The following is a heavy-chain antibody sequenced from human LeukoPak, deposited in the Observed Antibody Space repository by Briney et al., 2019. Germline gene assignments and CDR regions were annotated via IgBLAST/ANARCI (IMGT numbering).Heavy chain of an antibody. D-gene: IGHD3-3*01. CDR1: GGSISSYY. V-gene: IGHV4-4*07. J-gene: IGHJ4*02. CDR2: IYTSGST. Sequence: PSETLSLTCTVSGGSISSYYWSWIRQPAGKGLEWIGRIYTSGSTNYNPSLKSRVTISVDTSKNQFSLKLSSVTAADTAVYYCASLSYGYYDFWSGYARGFDYWGQGTLVTVSS. CDR3: ASLSYGYYDFWSGYARGFDY.